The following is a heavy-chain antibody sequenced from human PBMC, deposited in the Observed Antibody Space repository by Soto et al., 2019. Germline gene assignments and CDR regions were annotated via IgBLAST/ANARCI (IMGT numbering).Heavy chain of an antibody. J-gene: IGHJ4*02. V-gene: IGHV6-1*01. D-gene: IGHD6-19*01. CDR2: TYYRSNWNF. CDR1: WGSVSSNTAT. CDR3: AGEVDIHHGLGY. Sequence: SQTLSLTCAISWGSVSSNTATWNWVRQSPSRGLEWLGRTYYRSNWNFDYALSVKSRITINPDTCKNQFSLQLNSLTPEDTAVYYCAGEVDIHHGLGYWGPGTSVPVSS.